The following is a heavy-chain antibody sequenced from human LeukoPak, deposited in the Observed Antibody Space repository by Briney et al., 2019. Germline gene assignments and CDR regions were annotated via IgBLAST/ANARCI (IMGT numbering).Heavy chain of an antibody. Sequence: ASVKVSCKASGYTFTSYGFTWVRQAPGQGLEWMGWISGYNGNTNYAQKLQGRVTMTTDTSTSTAYMELRSLRSDDTAVYYCARDSSRRFDPWGQGTLVTVSS. J-gene: IGHJ5*02. CDR3: ARDSSRRFDP. CDR1: GYTFTSYG. D-gene: IGHD2-2*01. CDR2: ISGYNGNT. V-gene: IGHV1-18*01.